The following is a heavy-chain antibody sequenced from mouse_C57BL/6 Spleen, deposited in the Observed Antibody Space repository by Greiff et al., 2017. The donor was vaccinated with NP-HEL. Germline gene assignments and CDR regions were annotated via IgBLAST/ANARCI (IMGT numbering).Heavy chain of an antibody. CDR3: ARSYGSSYGWYFDV. CDR1: GFTFSDYG. D-gene: IGHD1-1*01. CDR2: ISSGSSTI. Sequence: EVQVVESGGGLVKPGGSLKLSCAASGFTFSDYGMHWVRQAPDKVLEWVAYISSGSSTIYYADTVKGRFTIFRDNAKNTLFLQMTSLRSEDTAMYYCARSYGSSYGWYFDVWGTGTTVTVSS. V-gene: IGHV5-17*01. J-gene: IGHJ1*03.